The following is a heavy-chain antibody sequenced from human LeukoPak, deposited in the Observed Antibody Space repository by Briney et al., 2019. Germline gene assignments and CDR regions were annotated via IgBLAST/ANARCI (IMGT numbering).Heavy chain of an antibody. J-gene: IGHJ4*02. CDR3: ARLHGDSSGWYYFYFDY. CDR1: GYSFTSYW. V-gene: IGHV5-51*01. D-gene: IGHD6-19*01. Sequence: GESLKISCKGSGYSFTSYWIGWVRQMPGKGPEWMGIIYPGDSDTRYSPSFQGQVTISADKSISTAYLQWSSLKASDTAMYYCARLHGDSSGWYYFYFDYWGQGTLVTVSS. CDR2: IYPGDSDT.